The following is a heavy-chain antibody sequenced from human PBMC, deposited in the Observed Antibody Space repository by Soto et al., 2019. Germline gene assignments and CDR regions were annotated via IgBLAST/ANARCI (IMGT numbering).Heavy chain of an antibody. CDR1: GGSISSGGYS. CDR3: ARRDGDFDY. CDR2: IYYSGST. J-gene: IGHJ4*02. V-gene: IGHV4-30-2*03. Sequence: SETLSLTCAVSGGSISSGGYSWSWIRQPPGKGLEWIGYIYYSGSTYYNPSLKSRVTISVDTSKNQFSLKLSSVTAADTAVYYCARRDGDFDYWGQGTLVTVSS.